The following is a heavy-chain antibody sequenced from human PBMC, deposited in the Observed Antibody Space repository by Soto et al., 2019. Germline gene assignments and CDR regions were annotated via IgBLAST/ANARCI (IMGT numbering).Heavy chain of an antibody. V-gene: IGHV1-2*04. Sequence: QVQLVQSGAEVKKPGASVKVSCKASGYTFTGYYMHWVRQAPGQGLEWMGWINPNSGGTNYAQKFQGWVTMTRDTCISTAYLELSRLRSDDTAVSYCAREGGSYDNWFDPWGQGTLVTVSS. J-gene: IGHJ5*02. CDR1: GYTFTGYY. CDR2: INPNSGGT. D-gene: IGHD1-26*01. CDR3: AREGGSYDNWFDP.